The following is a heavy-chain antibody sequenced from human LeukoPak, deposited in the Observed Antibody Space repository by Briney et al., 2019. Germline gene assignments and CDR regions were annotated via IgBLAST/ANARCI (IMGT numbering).Heavy chain of an antibody. D-gene: IGHD6-19*01. Sequence: VASVKVSCKASGYTFTSYCISWVRQAPGQGLEWMGWISAYNGNTNYAQKLQGRVTMTTDTSTNTAYMELKSLRSDDTAFYYCARDYSSGWYAFDYWGQGTLVTVSS. J-gene: IGHJ4*02. CDR1: GYTFTSYC. CDR2: ISAYNGNT. V-gene: IGHV1-18*01. CDR3: ARDYSSGWYAFDY.